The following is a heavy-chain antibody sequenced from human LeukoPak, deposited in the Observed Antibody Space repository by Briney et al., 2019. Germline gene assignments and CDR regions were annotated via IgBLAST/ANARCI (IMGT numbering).Heavy chain of an antibody. CDR1: GFTFSSYA. Sequence: PGRSLRLSCAASGFTFSSYAMHWVRQAPGKGLEWVAVISYDGSNKYYADSVKGRFTISRDNSKNTLYLQMNSLRAEDTAVYYCARGDWGDGYPEAFDIWGQGTMVTVSS. CDR3: ARGDWGDGYPEAFDI. D-gene: IGHD5-24*01. J-gene: IGHJ3*02. V-gene: IGHV3-30-3*01. CDR2: ISYDGSNK.